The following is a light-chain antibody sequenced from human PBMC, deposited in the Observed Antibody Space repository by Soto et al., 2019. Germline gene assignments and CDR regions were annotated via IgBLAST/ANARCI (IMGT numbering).Light chain of an antibody. J-gene: IGKJ5*01. CDR3: RQYDDLPPT. CDR2: KTS. V-gene: IGKV1-5*03. Sequence: DIQMTQSPSTLSASVGDRVTITCRASQSISSWLAWYQQKPGKAPKLLIYKTSRLESGVPSRFSGSGSGTDFTFTISSLQPEDIATYYCRQYDDLPPTFGQGTRLEIK. CDR1: QSISSW.